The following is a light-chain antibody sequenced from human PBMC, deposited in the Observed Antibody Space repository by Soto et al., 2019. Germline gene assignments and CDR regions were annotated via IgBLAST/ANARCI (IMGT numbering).Light chain of an antibody. CDR2: WAS. V-gene: IGKV4-1*01. CDR1: QTIVYSPNKCNY. J-gene: IGKJ5*01. Sequence: DIVITQSPDSLSVSLCERAIINCGSIQTIVYSPNKCNYLTWYQQTPGQPPKLLIYWASTRESGVPDRFRGSGSGTDFTLTIDSLQAEDVAVYYCQQYYSTPITFGQGTRLEIK. CDR3: QQYYSTPIT.